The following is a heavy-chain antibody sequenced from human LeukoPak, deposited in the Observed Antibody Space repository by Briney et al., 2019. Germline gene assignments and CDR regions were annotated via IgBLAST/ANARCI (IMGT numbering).Heavy chain of an antibody. CDR2: FYSGCST. CDR1: WFTVSSNH. Sequence: RGSSLRLSCAASWFTVSSNHMSWVRQAAGKGLEWVSVFYSGCSTDYAASVKGRFTISRDNSKNTLYLQMNSLRAEATAVYHCARGPAGYNWGQGTLVTASS. V-gene: IGHV3-53*01. J-gene: IGHJ4*02. D-gene: IGHD1-1*01. CDR3: ARGPAGYN.